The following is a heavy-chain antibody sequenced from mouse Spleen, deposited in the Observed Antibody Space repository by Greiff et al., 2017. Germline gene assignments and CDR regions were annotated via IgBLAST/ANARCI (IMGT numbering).Heavy chain of an antibody. Sequence: EVHLVESGPGLVKPSQSLSLTCTVTGYSITSDYAWNWIRQFPGNKLEWMGYISYSGSTSYNPSLKSRISITRDTSKNQFFLQLNSVTTEDTATYYCARSGGYDLYFDYWGQGTTLTVSS. CDR2: ISYSGST. V-gene: IGHV3-2*02. D-gene: IGHD2-14*01. J-gene: IGHJ2*01. CDR3: ARSGGYDLYFDY. CDR1: GYSITSDYA.